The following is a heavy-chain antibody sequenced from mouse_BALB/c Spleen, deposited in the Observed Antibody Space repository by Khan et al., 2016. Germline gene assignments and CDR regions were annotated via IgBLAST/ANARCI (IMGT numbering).Heavy chain of an antibody. V-gene: IGHV2-9*02. Sequence: QVQLKESGPGLVAPSQSLSITCTVAGFSLTNSGVHWIRPPPGTGLEWLGVSWPGGSTDYNSALMSSLSITKDNSQNQAFFKMISLQTDGTGMYXCARDDQDYEAWFASWGQGTLVIVSA. CDR1: GFSLTNSG. CDR3: ARDDQDYEAWFAS. D-gene: IGHD2-4*01. J-gene: IGHJ3*01. CDR2: SWPGGST.